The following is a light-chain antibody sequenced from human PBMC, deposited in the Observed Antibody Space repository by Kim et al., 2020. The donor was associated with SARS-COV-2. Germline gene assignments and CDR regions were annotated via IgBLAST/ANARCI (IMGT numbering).Light chain of an antibody. Sequence: GQSMTISCTGTSSGVDRYKYVSWYQQYPGKAPKLMIFEVNKRPAGVPDRFSASKSGNTASLTISGLQAEDEADYYCSSYAGSNNCVFGTGTKVTVL. CDR1: SSGVDRYKY. CDR3: SSYAGSNNCV. CDR2: EVN. V-gene: IGLV2-8*01. J-gene: IGLJ1*01.